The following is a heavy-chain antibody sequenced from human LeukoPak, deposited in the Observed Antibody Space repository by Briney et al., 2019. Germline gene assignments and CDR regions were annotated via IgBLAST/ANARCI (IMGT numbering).Heavy chain of an antibody. CDR3: ARAPWMTFGTSDYYFDY. CDR1: GYSFTSYW. CDR2: IYPGDSDT. Sequence: GGSLKISCQGSGYSFTSYWIGWVRQLPGKGLEWMGIIYPGDSDTRYSPSFLGRVTISADKSTSTAYLQWSSLKASDTAMYYCARAPWMTFGTSDYYFDYWGQGTLVTVSS. D-gene: IGHD3-16*01. J-gene: IGHJ4*02. V-gene: IGHV5-51*01.